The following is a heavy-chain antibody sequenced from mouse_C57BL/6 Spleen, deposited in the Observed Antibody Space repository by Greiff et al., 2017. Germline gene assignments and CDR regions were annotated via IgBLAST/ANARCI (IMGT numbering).Heavy chain of an antibody. CDR3: TRALLWSYAMDY. J-gene: IGHJ4*01. Sequence: VQLKESGEGLVKPGGSLKLSCAASGFTFSSYAMSWVRQTPEKRLEWVAYISSGGDYIYYADTVKGRFTISRDNARNTLYLQLSSLKSEDTAMYYCTRALLWSYAMDYWGQGTSVTVSS. CDR1: GFTFSSYA. D-gene: IGHD1-1*02. CDR2: ISSGGDYI. V-gene: IGHV5-9-1*02.